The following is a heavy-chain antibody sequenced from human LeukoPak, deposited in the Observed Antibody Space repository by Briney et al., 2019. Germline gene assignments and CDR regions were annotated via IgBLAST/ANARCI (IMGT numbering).Heavy chain of an antibody. CDR1: VYTFTGYY. V-gene: IGHV1-2*02. Sequence: ASVKVSCKASVYTFTGYYMHGVRQAPGQGLEWMGWINPNSGGTNYAQKFQGRVTMTRDTSISTAYMELSRLRSDDTAVYYCARLYNWNDHYFDYWGQGTLVTVSS. D-gene: IGHD1-20*01. CDR2: INPNSGGT. CDR3: ARLYNWNDHYFDY. J-gene: IGHJ4*02.